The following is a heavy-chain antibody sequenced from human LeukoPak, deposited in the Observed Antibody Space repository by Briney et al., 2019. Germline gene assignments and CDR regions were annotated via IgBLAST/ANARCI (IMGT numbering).Heavy chain of an antibody. V-gene: IGHV3-30-3*01. Sequence: PGGSLRLSCAASGFTFSSYAMHWVRQAPGKGLEWVAVISYDGSNKYYADSVKGRFTISRDNSKNTLYLQMNSLRAEDTAVYYCARPASIAAAGYGMDVWGQGTTVTVSS. CDR3: ARPASIAAAGYGMDV. D-gene: IGHD6-13*01. CDR1: GFTFSSYA. CDR2: ISYDGSNK. J-gene: IGHJ6*02.